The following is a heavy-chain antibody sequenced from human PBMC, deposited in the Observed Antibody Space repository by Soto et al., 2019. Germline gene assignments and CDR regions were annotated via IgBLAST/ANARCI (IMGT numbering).Heavy chain of an antibody. Sequence: GGSLRVSCAASGFTFSSYAMHWVRQAPGKGLEWVAVISYDGSNKYYADSVKGRFTISRDNSKNTLYLQMNSLRAEDTAVYYCARDHTPTYYDFWSGPIGYYGMDVWGHGTTVTVSS. D-gene: IGHD3-3*01. CDR3: ARDHTPTYYDFWSGPIGYYGMDV. J-gene: IGHJ6*02. CDR1: GFTFSSYA. CDR2: ISYDGSNK. V-gene: IGHV3-30-3*01.